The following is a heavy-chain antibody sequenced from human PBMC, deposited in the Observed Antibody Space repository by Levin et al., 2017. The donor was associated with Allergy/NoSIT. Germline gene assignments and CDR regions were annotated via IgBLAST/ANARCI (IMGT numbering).Heavy chain of an antibody. CDR3: ARLGKGATVDDTFDI. CDR1: GFTFSSYS. V-gene: IGHV3-21*01. CDR2: ISSSGTII. D-gene: IGHD1-26*01. Sequence: GESLKISCAASGFTFSSYSMNWVRQAPGKGLEWVSSISSSGTIIFYAGSLKGRFTISRDNAKNSLYLQMNSLRAEDTAVYYCARLGKGATVDDTFDIWGQGTMVTVSS. J-gene: IGHJ3*02.